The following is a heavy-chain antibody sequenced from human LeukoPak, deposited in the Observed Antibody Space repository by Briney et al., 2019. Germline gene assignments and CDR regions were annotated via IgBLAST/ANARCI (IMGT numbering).Heavy chain of an antibody. Sequence: AGRSLRLSCAASGFIFSSYAMSWVRQAPGKGLDWVSAISASGGSTFYADSVKGRFTISRDNSKNTLYLQMNRLRAVDAAVYYCASQTSGYSGYSSHYWGQGTLVTVSS. CDR3: ASQTSGYSGYSSHY. V-gene: IGHV3-23*01. CDR1: GFIFSSYA. J-gene: IGHJ4*02. CDR2: ISASGGST. D-gene: IGHD5-12*01.